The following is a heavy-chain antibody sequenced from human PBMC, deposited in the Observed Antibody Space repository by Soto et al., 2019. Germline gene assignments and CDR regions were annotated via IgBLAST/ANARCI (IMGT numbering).Heavy chain of an antibody. D-gene: IGHD6-13*01. Sequence: QVQLVQSGAEVKMPGSAVKVSCKASGRTFSRHAINWVRQAPGQGLEVMGGIIPLFGTTNYAQKFKGRVTISADESTSTAYMELSSLTAEDAAVYYCARAAIHGSSWYFWFDPWGQGTLVTVSS. V-gene: IGHV1-69*01. CDR1: GRTFSRHA. J-gene: IGHJ5*02. CDR2: IIPLFGTT. CDR3: ARAAIHGSSWYFWFDP.